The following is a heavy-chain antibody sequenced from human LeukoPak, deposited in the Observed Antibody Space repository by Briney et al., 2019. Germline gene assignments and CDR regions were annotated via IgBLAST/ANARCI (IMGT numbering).Heavy chain of an antibody. CDR2: LRAGGPYGTEK. Sequence: GGSLRLSCAASGFNFNTFIMHWVRQAPGKGLEWVTFLRAGGPYGTEKFYADSVKGRFTISRDNAKTSLYLQMNNLRAEDTAVYYCARDQWWQFIAVAITSYFDWWGQGTLVTVSS. CDR1: GFNFNTFI. D-gene: IGHD6-19*01. V-gene: IGHV3-30*02. J-gene: IGHJ4*02. CDR3: ARDQWWQFIAVAITSYFDW.